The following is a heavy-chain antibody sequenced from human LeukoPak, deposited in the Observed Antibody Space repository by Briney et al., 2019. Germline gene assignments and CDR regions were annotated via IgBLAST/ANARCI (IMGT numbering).Heavy chain of an antibody. D-gene: IGHD6-19*01. CDR1: GGSISNYY. Sequence: KASEILSLTCTVSGGSISNYYWSWIRQPPGKGLEWIGFIYYSGSTSYNPSLKSRVTISIDTSKNQFSLKLSSLTAADTAVYYCASKPVAVDKFDYWGQGTLVTVSS. CDR2: IYYSGST. J-gene: IGHJ4*02. CDR3: ASKPVAVDKFDY. V-gene: IGHV4-59*01.